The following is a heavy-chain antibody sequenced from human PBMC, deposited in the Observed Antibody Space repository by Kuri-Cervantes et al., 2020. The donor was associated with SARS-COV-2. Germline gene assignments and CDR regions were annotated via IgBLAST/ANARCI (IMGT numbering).Heavy chain of an antibody. CDR1: GFTFSSYA. J-gene: IGHJ4*02. V-gene: IGHV3-64*02. CDR3: AREKQWPSPFDY. CDR2: ISSNGGST. Sequence: GGSLRLSCAASGFTFSSYAMHWVRQAPGKGLEYVSAISSNGGSTYYADSVKGRFTISRDNSKSTLYLQMGSLRAEDMAVYYCAREKQWPSPFDYWGQGTLVTVSS. D-gene: IGHD6-19*01.